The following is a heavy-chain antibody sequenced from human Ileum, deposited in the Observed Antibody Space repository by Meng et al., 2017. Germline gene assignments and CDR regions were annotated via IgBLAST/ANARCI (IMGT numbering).Heavy chain of an antibody. Sequence: SGPGLVEPVGTLSLTCTVSGGSISSSFYWSWVRQSPGKGLEWIGQIYLAGSPNYNPSLESRVTISVDKSKNQFSLRLTSVTAADTAIFYCVRHGGKYFDSWGQGTLVTVSS. CDR1: GGSISSSFY. CDR3: VRHGGKYFDS. V-gene: IGHV4-4*02. J-gene: IGHJ4*02. D-gene: IGHD2-15*01. CDR2: IYLAGSP.